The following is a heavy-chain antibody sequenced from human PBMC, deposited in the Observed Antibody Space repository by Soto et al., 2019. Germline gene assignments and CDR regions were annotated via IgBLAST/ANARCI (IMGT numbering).Heavy chain of an antibody. CDR2: IVPLFGTT. J-gene: IGHJ3*02. Sequence: QVQRVQSGAEVKKPGSSVKVSCKASGGTFSSYTFCWVRQAPGHGLEWMGGIVPLFGTTNDAKIFQGRVTISADESTSTVYMELSSLRSEDSAMYYCARDGDVTSTRPRGACDIWGQGTVITVSS. CDR1: GGTFSSYT. D-gene: IGHD6-6*01. V-gene: IGHV1-69*01. CDR3: ARDGDVTSTRPRGACDI.